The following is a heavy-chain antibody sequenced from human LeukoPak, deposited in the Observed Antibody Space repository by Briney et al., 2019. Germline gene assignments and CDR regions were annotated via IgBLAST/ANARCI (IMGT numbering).Heavy chain of an antibody. CDR3: ARESFAARWD. Sequence: GGSLRLSCAASGFTFSQYWMSWVRQAPGKVLEWVANIKQDGSEKYFVDSVKGRFTISRDNAKNSLYLQMNSLRAEDTAMYYCARESFAARWDWGQGTLVTVSS. CDR2: IKQDGSEK. D-gene: IGHD6-6*01. CDR1: GFTFSQYW. V-gene: IGHV3-7*01. J-gene: IGHJ4*02.